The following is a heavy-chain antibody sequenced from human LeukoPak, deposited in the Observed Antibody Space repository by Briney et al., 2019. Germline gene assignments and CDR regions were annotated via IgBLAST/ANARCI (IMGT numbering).Heavy chain of an antibody. CDR3: ARGSGSYYVSAFDI. CDR2: ISSSSSII. Sequence: PGGSLRLSCAASGFTSSSYSMNWVRQAPGKGLEWVSYISSSSSIIYYADSVKGRFTISRDNAKNSLYLQMNSLRAEDTAVYYCARGSGSYYVSAFDIWGQGTMVTVSS. J-gene: IGHJ3*02. D-gene: IGHD1-26*01. CDR1: GFTSSSYS. V-gene: IGHV3-48*04.